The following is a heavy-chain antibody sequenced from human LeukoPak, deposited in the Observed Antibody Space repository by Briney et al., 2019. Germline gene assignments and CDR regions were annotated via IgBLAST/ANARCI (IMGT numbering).Heavy chain of an antibody. CDR1: GYTFTSYD. V-gene: IGHV1-8*01. J-gene: IGHJ4*02. D-gene: IGHD3-10*01. CDR3: ARGIRITMVRGPRRGDYYFDY. CDR2: MNPNSGNT. Sequence: GASVKVSCKASGYTFTSYDIKWVRQATGQGLEWMGWMNPNSGNTGYAQKFQGRVTMTRNTSISTAYMELSSLRSEDTAVYYCARGIRITMVRGPRRGDYYFDYWGQGTLVTVSS.